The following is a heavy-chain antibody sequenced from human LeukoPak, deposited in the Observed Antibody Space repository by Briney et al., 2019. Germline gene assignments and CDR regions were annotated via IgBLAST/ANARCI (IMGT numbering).Heavy chain of an antibody. D-gene: IGHD1-26*01. J-gene: IGHJ5*02. Sequence: SETLSLTCTVSGGSISSYYWSWIRQPPGKGLEWIGCIYYSGSTNYNPSLQSRVTISVDTSKNQFSLKLSSVTAADTAVYYCATIGIVGATRNWFDPWGQGTLVTVSS. CDR3: ATIGIVGATRNWFDP. CDR1: GGSISSYY. V-gene: IGHV4-59*01. CDR2: IYYSGST.